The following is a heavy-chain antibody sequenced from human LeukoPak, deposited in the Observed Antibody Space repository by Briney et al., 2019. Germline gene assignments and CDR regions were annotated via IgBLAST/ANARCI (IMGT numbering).Heavy chain of an antibody. J-gene: IGHJ4*02. Sequence: SETLSLTCTVSGGSIGSYYWNWIRQAPGKGLEWIGYIHYSGSTNHNSSLKSRVTISVDTSKNQYSLKLSSVAAADTAVYYCARDGVAGGFDYWGQGTLVTVSS. CDR1: GGSIGSYY. V-gene: IGHV4-59*01. CDR2: IHYSGST. CDR3: ARDGVAGGFDY. D-gene: IGHD6-19*01.